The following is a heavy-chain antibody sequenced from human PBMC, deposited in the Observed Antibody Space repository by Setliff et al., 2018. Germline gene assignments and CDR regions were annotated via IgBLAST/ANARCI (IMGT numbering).Heavy chain of an antibody. D-gene: IGHD2-2*01. CDR3: ARDISAAVPAAILYY. CDR2: INAGNGNT. J-gene: IGHJ4*02. CDR1: GYTFTSYA. Sequence: GASVKVSCKASGYTFTSYAVHWVRQAPGQRLEWMGWINAGNGNTKYSQKFQGRVTITRDTSASTAYMELSSLRSEDTAVYYCARDISAAVPAAILYYWGQGTLVTVSS. V-gene: IGHV1-3*01.